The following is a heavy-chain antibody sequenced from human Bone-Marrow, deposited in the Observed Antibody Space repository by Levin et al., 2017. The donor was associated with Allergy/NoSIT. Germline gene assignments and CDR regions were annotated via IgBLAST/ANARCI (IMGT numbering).Heavy chain of an antibody. V-gene: IGHV1-18*01. Sequence: GASVKVSCKASGYTFTSYGISWVRQAPGQGLEWMGWISAYNGNTNYAQKLQGRVTMTTDTSTSTAYMELRSLRSDDTAVYYCARESRVDIVATTAWDYYYYMDVWGKGTTVTVSS. D-gene: IGHD5-12*01. CDR3: ARESRVDIVATTAWDYYYYMDV. CDR1: GYTFTSYG. J-gene: IGHJ6*03. CDR2: ISAYNGNT.